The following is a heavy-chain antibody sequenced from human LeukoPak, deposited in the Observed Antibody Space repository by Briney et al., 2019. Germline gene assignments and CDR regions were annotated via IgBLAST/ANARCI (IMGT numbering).Heavy chain of an antibody. D-gene: IGHD3-10*01. J-gene: IGHJ4*02. CDR3: ARTRYYYNSRSYGAPYYFDY. CDR1: GESFSGYY. Sequence: PSETLSLTCDVYGESFSGYYWSWIRQPPGKGLEWIGEVNHSGGTNYNPSLKRRVTISLDTSKNQFSLKLSSVTAADTAVYYCARTRYYYNSRSYGAPYYFDYWGQGTLVTVSS. V-gene: IGHV4-34*01. CDR2: VNHSGGT.